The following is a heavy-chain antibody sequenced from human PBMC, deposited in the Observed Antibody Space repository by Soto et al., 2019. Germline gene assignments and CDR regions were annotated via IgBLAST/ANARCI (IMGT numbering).Heavy chain of an antibody. D-gene: IGHD2-8*01. CDR1: GDSVSTNSAT. V-gene: IGHV6-1*01. J-gene: IGHJ5*01. Sequence: QVQLQQSGPGLVKPSQTLSLTCAISGDSVSTNSATWDWIRQSASRGLEWLGRTYYRSKWNNDYAAYVKGRITIHPDASNNQLSLQLNSVTSDDTAVYYCARLIGNSWLDSWGQGTLGTVSS. CDR2: TYYRSKWNN. CDR3: ARLIGNSWLDS.